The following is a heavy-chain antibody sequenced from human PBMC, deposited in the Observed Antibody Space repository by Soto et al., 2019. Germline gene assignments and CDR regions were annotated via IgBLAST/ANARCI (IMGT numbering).Heavy chain of an antibody. Sequence: GGSLRLSCAASGFTFRNSWMHWVRQAPGKGLEWVGRTRDKPNSYTTEYAASVEGRFTISRDDSKNSLYLQLNILNTEDTAVYYCGRGGYRHYSAYYYYALDVWGQGTTVTVSS. CDR1: GFTFRNSW. J-gene: IGHJ6*02. CDR3: GRGGYRHYSAYYYYALDV. V-gene: IGHV3-72*01. CDR2: TRDKPNSYTT. D-gene: IGHD4-4*01.